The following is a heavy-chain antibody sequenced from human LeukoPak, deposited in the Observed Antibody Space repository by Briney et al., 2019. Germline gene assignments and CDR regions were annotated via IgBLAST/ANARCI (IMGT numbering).Heavy chain of an antibody. D-gene: IGHD1-1*01. CDR3: ARDGTSGTWDN. Sequence: PGGSLRLSCGASGFTFSTNAMSWVRQAPGKGLEWVSAISGGGGSTFYADSVKGRFNISRDNSKSTLYLQLNSLRAEDTALYYCARDGTSGTWDNWGQGTLVTVSS. CDR1: GFTFSTNA. CDR2: ISGGGGST. J-gene: IGHJ1*01. V-gene: IGHV3-23*01.